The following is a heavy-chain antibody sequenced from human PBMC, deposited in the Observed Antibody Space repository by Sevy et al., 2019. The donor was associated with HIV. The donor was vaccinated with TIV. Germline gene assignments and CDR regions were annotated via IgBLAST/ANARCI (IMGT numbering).Heavy chain of an antibody. CDR1: GRSITSLY. Sequence: SENLSLTCTVSGRSITSLYWNWIRQPPGKGLEWIANIYYNGHINYNPSLKSRVTLSLDTSKNQFSLRLSYVTAADTAMYYCAGENAWGRGYSWGQGTLVTVSS. V-gene: IGHV4-59*08. CDR3: AGENAWGRGYS. CDR2: IYYNGHI. J-gene: IGHJ4*02. D-gene: IGHD1-26*01.